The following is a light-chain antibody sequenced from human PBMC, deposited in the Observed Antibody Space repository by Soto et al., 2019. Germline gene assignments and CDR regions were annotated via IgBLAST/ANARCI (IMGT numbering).Light chain of an antibody. J-gene: IGKJ1*01. CDR1: QTIRTS. Sequence: DIQMTQSPSSLSASVGDRVILTCRASQTIRTSLNWYQQKPGKAPKLLIYAASTLHSGVPSRFSGSGSGTDFTLSISNLQPEDFATYSCQQTYATPPTFGQVTKV. CDR2: AAS. V-gene: IGKV1-39*01. CDR3: QQTYATPPT.